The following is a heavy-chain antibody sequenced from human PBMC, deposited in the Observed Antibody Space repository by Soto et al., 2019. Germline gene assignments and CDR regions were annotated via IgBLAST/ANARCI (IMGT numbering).Heavy chain of an antibody. D-gene: IGHD3-10*01. Sequence: SETLSLTWTVSGGSLSSHYWSWIRQPPGKGLEWIGEVHHSGSTNYNPSLKSRVTISVDTSKNQFSLKLSSVTAADTAVYYCARGITIDYWGQGTLVTVSS. V-gene: IGHV4-34*01. J-gene: IGHJ4*02. CDR3: ARGITIDY. CDR2: VHHSGST. CDR1: GGSLSSHY.